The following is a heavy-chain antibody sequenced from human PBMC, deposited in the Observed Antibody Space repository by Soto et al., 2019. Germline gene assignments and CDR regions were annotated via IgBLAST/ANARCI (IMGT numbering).Heavy chain of an antibody. CDR3: ARGPPYCSSTSCHFDY. D-gene: IGHD2-2*01. Sequence: QVQLVQSGAEVKKPGSSVKVSCKASGGTFSSYAISWVRQAPGQGLEWMGGIIPIFGTANYAQKFQGRVTITADESTSTAYMELSSLRSEDTAVYYWARGPPYCSSTSCHFDYWGQGTLVTVSS. CDR1: GGTFSSYA. V-gene: IGHV1-69*01. CDR2: IIPIFGTA. J-gene: IGHJ4*02.